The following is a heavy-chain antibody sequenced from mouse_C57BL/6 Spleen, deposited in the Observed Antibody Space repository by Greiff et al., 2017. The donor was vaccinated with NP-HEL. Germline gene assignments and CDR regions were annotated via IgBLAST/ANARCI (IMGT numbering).Heavy chain of an antibody. CDR2: IWRGGST. Sequence: QVQLQQSGPGLVQPSQSLSITCTVSGFSLTSYGVHWVRQSPGKGLEWLGVIWRGGSTDYNAAFMSRLSITKDNSKSQVFFKMNSLQADDTAIYYCAKERGGVITTPYFDYWGQGTTLTVSS. CDR3: AKERGGVITTPYFDY. CDR1: GFSLTSYG. D-gene: IGHD1-1*01. J-gene: IGHJ2*01. V-gene: IGHV2-5*01.